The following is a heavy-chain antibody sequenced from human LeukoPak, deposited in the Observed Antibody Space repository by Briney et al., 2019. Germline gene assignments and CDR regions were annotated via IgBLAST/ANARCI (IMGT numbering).Heavy chain of an antibody. CDR3: SLGVVVPWAFDY. J-gene: IGHJ4*02. D-gene: IGHD2-2*01. CDR1: GYTFTGYY. V-gene: IGHV1-2*02. CDR2: INPNSGGT. Sequence: ASVKVSCKASGYTFTGYYMHWVRQAPGQGLEWMGWINPNSGGTNYAQKFQGRVTMTRDTSISAAYMELSRLRSDDTAVYYCSLGVVVPWAFDYWGQGTLVTVSS.